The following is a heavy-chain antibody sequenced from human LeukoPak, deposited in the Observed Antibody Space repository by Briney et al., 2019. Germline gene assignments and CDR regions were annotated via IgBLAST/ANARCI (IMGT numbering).Heavy chain of an antibody. CDR1: GFTFSDYY. V-gene: IGHV3-11*01. CDR3: ARVNRVTAIQELDY. CDR2: ISSSGSTI. J-gene: IGHJ4*02. D-gene: IGHD2-21*02. Sequence: PGGSLRLSCAASGFTFSDYYMTWIRQAPGKGLEWVSCISSSGSTIFYADSVKGRFTISRDNAKSSLFLQMNSLRAEDPAVYYCARVNRVTAIQELDYWGQGTLVTVSS.